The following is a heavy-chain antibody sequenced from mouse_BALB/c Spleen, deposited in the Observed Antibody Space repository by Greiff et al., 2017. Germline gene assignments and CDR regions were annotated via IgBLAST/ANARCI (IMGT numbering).Heavy chain of an antibody. CDR1: GYTFTSYW. CDR3: ARWSYAMDY. J-gene: IGHJ4*01. V-gene: IGHV1S81*02. Sequence: VKLQQPGAELVKPGASVKLYCKASGYTFTSYWMHWVKQRPGQGLEWIGEINPSNGRTNYNEKFKSKATLTVDKSSSTAYMQLSSLTSEDSAVYYCARWSYAMDYWGQGTSVTVSS. CDR2: INPSNGRT.